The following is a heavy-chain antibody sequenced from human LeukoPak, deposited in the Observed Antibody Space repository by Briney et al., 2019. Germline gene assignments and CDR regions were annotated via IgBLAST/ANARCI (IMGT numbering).Heavy chain of an antibody. Sequence: GGSLRLSSAASAFIFSTYTMGWVRQAPGKGLEWVSDSNNSGGRTYYTDFVKGRFTISRDNSKNTLYLHMSSLRAEDTAIYFCAKAKTSGSAYDYWGQGILVTVSS. CDR1: AFIFSTYT. D-gene: IGHD3-10*01. J-gene: IGHJ4*02. CDR3: AKAKTSGSAYDY. V-gene: IGHV3-23*01. CDR2: SNNSGGRT.